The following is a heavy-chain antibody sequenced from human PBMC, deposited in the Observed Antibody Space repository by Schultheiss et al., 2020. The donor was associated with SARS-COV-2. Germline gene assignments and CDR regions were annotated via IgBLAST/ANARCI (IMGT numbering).Heavy chain of an antibody. V-gene: IGHV4-30-2*01. J-gene: IGHJ5*02. D-gene: IGHD2-2*01. Sequence: SETLSLTCVVSGGSITSGGYSWSWIRQPPGKDLEWIGYIHHSGSADYNPSLKSRVTISADRSKNQFSLRLSSVTAADTAVYYCALRYCSSTSCYSNHNWFDPWGQGTLVTVSS. CDR1: GGSITSGGYS. CDR3: ALRYCSSTSCYSNHNWFDP. CDR2: IHHSGSA.